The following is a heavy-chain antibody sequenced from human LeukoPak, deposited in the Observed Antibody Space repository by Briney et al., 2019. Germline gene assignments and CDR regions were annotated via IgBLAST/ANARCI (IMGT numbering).Heavy chain of an antibody. D-gene: IGHD3-22*01. CDR3: ARMDYDTSGHYYMGFDY. J-gene: IGHJ4*02. CDR2: IYYSGRT. Sequence: SETLSLTCTVSGGSITSEDSYWSWIRQPQGKGLEWIGDIYYSGRTFFTPSLKSRVSISIDTSKNQFSLRLTSVTAADTAIYFCARMDYDTSGHYYMGFDYWGQGALVTVSS. CDR1: GGSITSEDSY. V-gene: IGHV4-30-4*01.